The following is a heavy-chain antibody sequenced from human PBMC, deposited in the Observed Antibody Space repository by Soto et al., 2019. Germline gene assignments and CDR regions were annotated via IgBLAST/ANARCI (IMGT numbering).Heavy chain of an antibody. V-gene: IGHV1-69*01. CDR1: GGTFTYYG. J-gene: IGHJ5*02. CDR3: ARDLGTTIAGPPRRETYGWLDP. D-gene: IGHD3-22*01. Sequence: QVQLVQSGAEVKRPGSSVKLSCKASGGTFTYYGISWVRQAPGQGLEWMGGIIPIIGPATYAQKFQGRVTTTAVQSTSTADMELSSLGSEDTALYYCARDLGTTIAGPPRRETYGWLDPWGQGTLVTVSS. CDR2: IIPIIGPA.